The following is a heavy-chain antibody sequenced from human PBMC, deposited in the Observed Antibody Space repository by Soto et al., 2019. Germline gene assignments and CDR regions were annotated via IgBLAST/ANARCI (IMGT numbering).Heavy chain of an antibody. J-gene: IGHJ4*02. CDR1: VYHFTTYD. Sequence: SVKVSCSATVYHFTTYDIDGVRQATGQGLEWMGWMNTNSGNTGYAQKFQGRVTMTRNTYISTAYMELSSLRSEDTAVYYCARSNWNYGNNFDYWGQGTLVTVSS. D-gene: IGHD1-7*01. V-gene: IGHV1-8*01. CDR3: ARSNWNYGNNFDY. CDR2: MNTNSGNT.